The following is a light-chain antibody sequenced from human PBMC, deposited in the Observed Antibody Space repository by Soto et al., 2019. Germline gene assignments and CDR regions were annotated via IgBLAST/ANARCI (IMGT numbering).Light chain of an antibody. V-gene: IGKV1-5*01. CDR3: QQYNSYPWT. CDR1: QSLSSR. CDR2: DAF. J-gene: IGKJ1*01. Sequence: DIQITQSPSTLSASVGDRVTITCRASQSLSSRLAWYQQIPGKAPKLLIYDAFSLQSGVPSRFSGSGSGTEFSLTISSLQPDDFATYYCQQYNSYPWTFGQGTKVDI.